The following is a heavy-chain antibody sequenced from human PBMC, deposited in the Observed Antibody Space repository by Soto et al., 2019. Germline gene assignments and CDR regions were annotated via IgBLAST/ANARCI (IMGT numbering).Heavy chain of an antibody. Sequence: GGSLRLSCAASGFSLKTYAVSWVRKPPGKGLEWVSTISGSRGFTYYADSVKGRFTISRDNGKNTVYLHMNSLRAEDTAIYYCDKRKGDNSGPFDSWGQGTQVTVSS. CDR2: ISGSRGFT. V-gene: IGHV3-23*01. D-gene: IGHD1-20*01. CDR3: DKRKGDNSGPFDS. J-gene: IGHJ4*02. CDR1: GFSLKTYA.